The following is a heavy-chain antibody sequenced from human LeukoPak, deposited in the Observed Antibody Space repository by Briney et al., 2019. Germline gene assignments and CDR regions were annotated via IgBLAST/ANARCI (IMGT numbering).Heavy chain of an antibody. CDR1: GYSISSGYY. CDR2: IYHSGST. CDR3: ARDCGSSWPRAFDY. Sequence: NPSETLSLTCTASGYSISSGYYWGWIRQPPGKGLEWIGSIYHSGSTYYNPSLKSRVTISVDTSKNQFSLKLSSVTAADTAVYYFARDCGSSWPRAFDYWGQGTLVTVSS. V-gene: IGHV4-38-2*02. D-gene: IGHD6-13*01. J-gene: IGHJ4*02.